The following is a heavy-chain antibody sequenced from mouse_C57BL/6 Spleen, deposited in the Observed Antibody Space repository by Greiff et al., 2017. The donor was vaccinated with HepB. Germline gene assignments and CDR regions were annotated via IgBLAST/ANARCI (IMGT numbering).Heavy chain of an antibody. CDR3: AREGAQASYWYFDV. Sequence: VQLQQSGPELVKPGASVKISCKASGYSFTSYYIHWVKQRPGQGLEWIGWIYPGSGNTKYNEKFKGKATLTADTSSSTAYMQLSSLTSEDSAVYYCAREGAQASYWYFDVWGTGTTVTVSS. D-gene: IGHD3-2*02. J-gene: IGHJ1*03. CDR2: IYPGSGNT. CDR1: GYSFTSYY. V-gene: IGHV1-66*01.